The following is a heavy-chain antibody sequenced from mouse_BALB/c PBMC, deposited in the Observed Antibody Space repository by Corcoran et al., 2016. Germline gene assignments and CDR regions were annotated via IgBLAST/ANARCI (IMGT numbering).Heavy chain of an antibody. CDR3: ARRGPYRYYAMDY. CDR1: GYSITSGYY. D-gene: IGHD2-12*01. J-gene: IGHJ4*01. Sequence: DVQLQESGPGLVKPSQSLSLTCSVTGYSITSGYYWNWIRQFPGNKLEWMGYISYDGSNNYNPSLKNRISITRDTSKNQFFLKLNSVTTEDTATYYCARRGPYRYYAMDYWGQGTSVTVSS. V-gene: IGHV3-6*02. CDR2: ISYDGSN.